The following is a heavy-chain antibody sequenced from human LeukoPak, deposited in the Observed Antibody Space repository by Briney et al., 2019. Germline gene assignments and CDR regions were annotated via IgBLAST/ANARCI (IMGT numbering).Heavy chain of an antibody. V-gene: IGHV4-38-2*02. CDR3: ARGGARVLRFLEWSFTPDFDY. J-gene: IGHJ4*02. D-gene: IGHD3-3*01. CDR2: INHSGST. Sequence: SETLSLTCTVSGYSISSGYYWGWIRQPPGKGLEWIGEINHSGSTNYNPSLKSRVTISVDTSKNQFSLKLSSVTAADTAVYYCARGGARVLRFLEWSFTPDFDYWGQGTLVAVSS. CDR1: GYSISSGYY.